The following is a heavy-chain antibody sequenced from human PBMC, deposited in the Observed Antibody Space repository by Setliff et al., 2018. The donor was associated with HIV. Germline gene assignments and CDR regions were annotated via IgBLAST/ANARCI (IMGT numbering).Heavy chain of an antibody. V-gene: IGHV1-69*06. CDR3: ATGPAYGGNSIDY. J-gene: IGHJ4*02. Sequence: GASVKVSCKASGGAFSSYALSWVRQAPGQGLEWMGGIIPIFGTANYAQKFQGRVTITADTSTDTAYMELSSLRSEDTAVCYCATGPAYGGNSIDYWGQGTLVTVSS. CDR2: IIPIFGTA. CDR1: GGAFSSYA. D-gene: IGHD2-21*02.